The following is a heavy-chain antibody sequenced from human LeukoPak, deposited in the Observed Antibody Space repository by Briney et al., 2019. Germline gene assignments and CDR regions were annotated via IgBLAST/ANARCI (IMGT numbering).Heavy chain of an antibody. CDR2: IYYSGST. Sequence: PSQTLSLTCTVSGGSISSGDYYWSWIRQPPGKGLEWIGYIYYSGSTYYNPSLKSRVTISVDTSKNQFSLKLSSVTAADTAVYYCAREGAYCSSTSCPEFDYWGQGTLVTVSS. V-gene: IGHV4-30-4*08. CDR3: AREGAYCSSTSCPEFDY. J-gene: IGHJ4*02. D-gene: IGHD2-2*01. CDR1: GGSISSGDYY.